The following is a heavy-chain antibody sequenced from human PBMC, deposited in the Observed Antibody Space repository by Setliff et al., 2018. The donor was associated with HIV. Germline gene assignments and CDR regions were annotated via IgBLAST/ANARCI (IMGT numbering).Heavy chain of an antibody. CDR1: GYTFSTNA. CDR3: ARGSCSGCYLSDY. D-gene: IGHD6-19*01. Sequence: VSCKAFGYTFSTNAIHWVRQAPGQRLEWMGYINAGDDNTRYSEKFQGRVTITRDTSANTAYMELSSLRSEDTAVYYCARGSCSGCYLSDYWGLGTLVTVSS. V-gene: IGHV1-3*01. J-gene: IGHJ4*02. CDR2: INAGDDNT.